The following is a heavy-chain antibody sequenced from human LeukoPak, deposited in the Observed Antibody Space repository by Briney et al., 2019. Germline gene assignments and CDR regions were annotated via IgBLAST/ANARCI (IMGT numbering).Heavy chain of an antibody. D-gene: IGHD2-2*01. J-gene: IGHJ6*03. CDR2: IIPIFGTA. Sequence: ASVKVSCKASGGTFSSYAISWVRQAPGQGLEWMGGIIPIFGTANYAQKFQGRVTITADESTSTAYMELSSLRSEDTAVYYCAREKDVVVPAAIGVDYYYYYMDVWGKGTTVTISS. V-gene: IGHV1-69*13. CDR1: GGTFSSYA. CDR3: AREKDVVVPAAIGVDYYYYYMDV.